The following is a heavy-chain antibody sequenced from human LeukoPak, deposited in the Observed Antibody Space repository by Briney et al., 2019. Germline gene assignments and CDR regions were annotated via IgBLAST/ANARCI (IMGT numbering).Heavy chain of an antibody. J-gene: IGHJ4*02. CDR1: GYTFTSYY. Sequence: ASVKVSCKASGYTFTSYYMHWVRQAPGQGLEWMGIINPSGGRTSYAQKFQGRVTMTRDPSTSTVYMELSSLRSEDTAVYYCARDKGFRVNYYDSSGYRYFDYWAQGTLVTVSS. CDR2: INPSGGRT. V-gene: IGHV1-46*01. CDR3: ARDKGFRVNYYDSSGYRYFDY. D-gene: IGHD3-22*01.